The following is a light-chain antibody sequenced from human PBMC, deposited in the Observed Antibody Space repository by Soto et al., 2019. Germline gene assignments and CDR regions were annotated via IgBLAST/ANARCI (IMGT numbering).Light chain of an antibody. Sequence: EIVMTQSPATLSVSPGERATLSCRASQSVSSNLAWYKQKPGQAPRLLMYGASTRASDIPARFSGSGSRTDCTLAISSRQSKDFAVCYCKQYNNWPPWTFGQGTKVEIK. CDR1: QSVSSN. CDR2: GAS. J-gene: IGKJ1*01. CDR3: KQYNNWPPWT. V-gene: IGKV3-15*01.